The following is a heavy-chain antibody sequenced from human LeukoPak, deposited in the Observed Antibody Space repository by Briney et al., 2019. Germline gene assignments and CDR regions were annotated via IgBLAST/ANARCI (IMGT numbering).Heavy chain of an antibody. Sequence: SGGSLRLSCAASGFTFSNAWMSWVRQAPGKGLEWVAVIWYDGSNKYYADSVKGRFTISRDNSKNTLYLQMNSLRAEDTAVYYCARGRWKGGTRYFDYWGQGTLVTVSS. CDR2: IWYDGSNK. CDR3: ARGRWKGGTRYFDY. J-gene: IGHJ4*02. CDR1: GFTFSNAW. D-gene: IGHD1-1*01. V-gene: IGHV3-33*08.